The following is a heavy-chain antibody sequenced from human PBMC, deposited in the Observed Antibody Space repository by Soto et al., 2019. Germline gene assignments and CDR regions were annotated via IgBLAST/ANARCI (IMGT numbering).Heavy chain of an antibody. CDR1: GFTFSSYS. CDR3: AFLDTVISFDH. Sequence: RRLSCAASGFTFSSYSLHWVRQAPGKGLEWVAVISYAGSNKYYADSVKGRFTISRDNSKNTLFLQMNSLRPDDTAVYYCAFLDTVISFDHWGQGTLVTVSS. D-gene: IGHD4-17*01. V-gene: IGHV3-30-3*01. J-gene: IGHJ4*02. CDR2: ISYAGSNK.